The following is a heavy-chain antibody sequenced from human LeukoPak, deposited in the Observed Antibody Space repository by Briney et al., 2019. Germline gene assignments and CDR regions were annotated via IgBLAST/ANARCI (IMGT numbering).Heavy chain of an antibody. D-gene: IGHD2-2*01. CDR1: GYTFTGYY. Sequence: GASVKVSCKASGYTFTGYYMHWVRQAPGQGLEWMGWINPNSGGTNYAQKFQGRVTMTRDTSISTAYMELRSLRSDDTAVYYCARDGVPAAMHYYYGMDVWGQGTTVTVSS. CDR2: INPNSGGT. CDR3: ARDGVPAAMHYYYGMDV. J-gene: IGHJ6*02. V-gene: IGHV1-2*02.